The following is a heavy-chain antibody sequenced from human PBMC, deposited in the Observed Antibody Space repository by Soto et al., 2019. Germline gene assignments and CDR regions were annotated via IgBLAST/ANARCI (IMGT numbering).Heavy chain of an antibody. CDR2: ISYDGSNK. CDR1: GFTFSSCG. CDR3: AKDPGAY. Sequence: QVQLVESGGGVVQPGRSLRLSCAASGFTFSSCGMHWVRQAPGKGLEWVAVISYDGSNKYYADSVKGRFTISRDNSKNTLYLQMNSLRAEDTAVYYCAKDPGAYWGQGTQVTVSS. J-gene: IGHJ4*02. V-gene: IGHV3-30*18.